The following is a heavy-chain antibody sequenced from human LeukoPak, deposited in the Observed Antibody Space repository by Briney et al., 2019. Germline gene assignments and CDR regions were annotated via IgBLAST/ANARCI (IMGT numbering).Heavy chain of an antibody. V-gene: IGHV4-30-2*01. Sequence: SQTLSLTCAVSGGSISSGDYSWSWVRQPPGKGLEWIGYIYHSGSTHYNPSLKSRVTISVDRSENQFSLKLSSVTAADTAVYYCARSPDSSGYYAFDIWGQGTMVTVSS. CDR3: ARSPDSSGYYAFDI. D-gene: IGHD3-22*01. J-gene: IGHJ3*02. CDR1: GGSISSGDYS. CDR2: IYHSGST.